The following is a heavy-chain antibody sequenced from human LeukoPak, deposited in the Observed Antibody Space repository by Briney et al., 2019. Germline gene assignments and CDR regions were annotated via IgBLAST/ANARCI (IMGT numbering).Heavy chain of an antibody. CDR3: XXXXXXXXXYNWFDP. CDR1: GFTLSDYY. CDR2: ISSSGSTI. V-gene: IGHV3-11*01. Sequence: GGSLRLSCAASGFTLSDYYMSWIRQAPGKGLEWVSYISSSGSTIYYAVSVKGRFTISRDNAKNSLYLQMNSLRAEDTAVYYCXXXXXXXXXYNWFDPWGQGTLVTVSS. J-gene: IGHJ5*02.